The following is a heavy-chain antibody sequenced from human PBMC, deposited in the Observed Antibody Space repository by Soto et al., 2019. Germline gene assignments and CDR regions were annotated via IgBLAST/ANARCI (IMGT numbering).Heavy chain of an antibody. CDR2: INPNSGGT. J-gene: IGHJ3*02. Sequence: ASVKVSCKASGYTFTGYYMHWVRQAPGQGLEWMGWINPNSGGTNYAQKFQGWVTMTRDTSISTAYMELSRLRSDDTAVYYCARDRGPSRRADCSSTSCLGGGDDAFDIWGQGTMVTVSS. D-gene: IGHD2-2*01. CDR1: GYTFTGYY. CDR3: ARDRGPSRRADCSSTSCLGGGDDAFDI. V-gene: IGHV1-2*04.